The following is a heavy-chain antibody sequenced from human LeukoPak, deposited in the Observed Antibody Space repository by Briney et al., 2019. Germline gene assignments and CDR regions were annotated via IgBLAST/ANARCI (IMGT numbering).Heavy chain of an antibody. J-gene: IGHJ4*02. Sequence: PGGSLRLSCAASGFTFKEYVMSWVRQAPGKGVEGVSTINDNGAKTHYADSVEGRFTISRDSSKNTLFLQMNSLRADDTARYYCTKGDGGWYPIDSWGQGTLIIVSS. CDR1: GFTFKEYV. CDR3: TKGDGGWYPIDS. V-gene: IGHV3-23*01. CDR2: INDNGAKT. D-gene: IGHD6-19*01.